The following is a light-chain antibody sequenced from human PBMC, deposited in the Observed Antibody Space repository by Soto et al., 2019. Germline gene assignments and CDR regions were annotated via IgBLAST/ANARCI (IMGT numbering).Light chain of an antibody. CDR2: EVS. Sequence: QSALTQPASVSGSPGQSITISCTGASSDVGGYNYVSWYQHHPGRAPKLMIYEVSNRPSGVSNRFSGSKSGNTASLTISGLQAEDEADYYCSSYKRITTLYVLGTGTKV. CDR3: SSYKRITTLYV. J-gene: IGLJ1*01. CDR1: SSDVGGYNY. V-gene: IGLV2-14*01.